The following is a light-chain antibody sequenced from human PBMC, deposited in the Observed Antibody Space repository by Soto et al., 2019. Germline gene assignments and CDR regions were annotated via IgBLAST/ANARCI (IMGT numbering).Light chain of an antibody. CDR2: DVS. V-gene: IGKV1-5*01. CDR3: QQYSSYSLT. CDR1: QSLSNG. J-gene: IGKJ4*01. Sequence: GDRVTITCRAGQSLSNGLAWYQQKPGKAPKLLIYDVSSLKSGAPSRSSASGSGTEFTLTISSLQPDDFATYYCQQYSSYSLTFGGGTKVDIK.